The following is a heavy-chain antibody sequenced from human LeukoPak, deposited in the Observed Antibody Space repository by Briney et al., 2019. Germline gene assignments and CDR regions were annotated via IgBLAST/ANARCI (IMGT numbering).Heavy chain of an antibody. V-gene: IGHV3-23*01. J-gene: IGHJ6*02. CDR1: GFTFSSYD. CDR2: IRGNGGGT. D-gene: IGHD1-26*01. Sequence: GGSLRLSCAASGFTFSSYDMNWVRQAPGKGLEWVSTIRGNGGGTNYADSVKGRFTISRDNSKNTLSLQMNSLRAEDTAVYYCAKHLSGRFPVTWGYYCYYGMDVWGQGTPVTVS. CDR3: AKHLSGRFPVTWGYYCYYGMDV.